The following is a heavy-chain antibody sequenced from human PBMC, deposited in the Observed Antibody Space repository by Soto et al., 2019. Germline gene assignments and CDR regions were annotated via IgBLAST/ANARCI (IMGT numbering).Heavy chain of an antibody. CDR3: ARDSSTYYDILTGYYPYYYYYMDV. D-gene: IGHD3-9*01. J-gene: IGHJ6*03. Sequence: GGSLRLSCAASGFTFSSYSMNWVRQAPGKGLEWVSSISSSSSYIYYADSVKGRFTISRDNAKNSLYLQMNSLRGEDTAVYYCARDSSTYYDILTGYYPYYYYYMDVWGKGTTVTVSS. V-gene: IGHV3-21*01. CDR2: ISSSSSYI. CDR1: GFTFSSYS.